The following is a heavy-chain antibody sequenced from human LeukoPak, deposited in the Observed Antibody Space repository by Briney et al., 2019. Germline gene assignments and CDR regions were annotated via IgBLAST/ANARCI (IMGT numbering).Heavy chain of an antibody. CDR1: GFTFSSYG. J-gene: IGHJ4*02. V-gene: IGHV3-30*02. CDR3: AREGHYDSSGYYDY. D-gene: IGHD3-22*01. Sequence: GGSLRLSCAASGFTFSSYGMHWVRQAPGKGLEWVAFIRYDGSNKYYADSVKGRFTISRDNSKDTLYLQMNSLRAEDTAVYYCAREGHYDSSGYYDYWGQGTLVTVSS. CDR2: IRYDGSNK.